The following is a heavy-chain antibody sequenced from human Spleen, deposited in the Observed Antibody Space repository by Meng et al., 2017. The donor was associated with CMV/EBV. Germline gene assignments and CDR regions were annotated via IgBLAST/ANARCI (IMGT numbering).Heavy chain of an antibody. CDR2: IYTSGST. Sequence: QVRVKGSGQGRGTPSATLCLTCPVSGGSISSYYWSWIRQPAGKGLEWIGRIYTSGSTNYNPSRKSRVTMSVDTSKNQFSLKLSSVTAADTAVYYCAWRLDYWGQGTLVTVSS. V-gene: IGHV4-4*07. D-gene: IGHD1-1*01. CDR1: GGSISSYY. CDR3: AWRLDY. J-gene: IGHJ4*02.